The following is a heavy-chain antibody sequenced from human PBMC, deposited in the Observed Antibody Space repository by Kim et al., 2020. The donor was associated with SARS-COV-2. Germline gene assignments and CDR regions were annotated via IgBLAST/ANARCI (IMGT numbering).Heavy chain of an antibody. CDR1: GYTFTSYG. CDR3: ARWKGWCSSSTSCTNYYYYGMDV. CDR2: ISAYNGNT. D-gene: IGHD2-2*01. Sequence: ASVKVSCKASGYTFTSYGISWVRQAPGQGLEWMGWISAYNGNTNYAQKLQGRVTMTTDTSTSTAYMELRSLRSDDTAVYYCARWKGWCSSSTSCTNYYYYGMDVWGQGTTVTVSS. J-gene: IGHJ6*02. V-gene: IGHV1-18*04.